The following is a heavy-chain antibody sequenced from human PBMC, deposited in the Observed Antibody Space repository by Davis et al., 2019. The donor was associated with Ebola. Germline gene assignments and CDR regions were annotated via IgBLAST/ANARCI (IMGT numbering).Heavy chain of an antibody. D-gene: IGHD1-14*01. CDR2: IYHSGTT. J-gene: IGHJ4*02. V-gene: IGHV4-38-2*02. CDR3: ARDYVY. CDR1: GYSINRGFT. Sequence: MPSETLSLTYTVSGYSINRGFTWGWIRQPPGKGLEWIGSIYHSGTTNYSPSLKSRVTISADTSKNQFSLRLKSVTAADTAMYYCARDYVYWGQGILVTVSS.